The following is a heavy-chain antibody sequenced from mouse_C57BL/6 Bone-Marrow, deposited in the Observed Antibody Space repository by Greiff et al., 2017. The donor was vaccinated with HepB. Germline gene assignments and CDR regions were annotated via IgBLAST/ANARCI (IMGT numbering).Heavy chain of an antibody. CDR2: IDPETGGT. J-gene: IGHJ2*01. Sequence: VQLQQSGAELVRPGASVTLSCKASGYTFTDYEMHWVKQTPVHGLEWIGAIDPETGGTAYNQKFKGKAILTADKSSSTAYMELRSRTSEDSAVSYCTRLTTVYDYWGQGTTLTVSS. CDR3: TRLTTVYDY. CDR1: GYTFTDYE. V-gene: IGHV1-15*01. D-gene: IGHD1-1*01.